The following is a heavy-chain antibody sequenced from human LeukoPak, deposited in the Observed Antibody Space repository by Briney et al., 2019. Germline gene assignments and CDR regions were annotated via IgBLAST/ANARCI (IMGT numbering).Heavy chain of an antibody. J-gene: IGHJ4*02. D-gene: IGHD6-13*01. Sequence: SETLSLTCTVSGGSIRSYYWSWIRQPAGEGLEWIGRFYTSGSTNYNPSLKSRVTMSVDTSKNQFSLKLSSVTAADTAVYFCARSVAAAFDYWGQGTLVTVSS. CDR3: ARSVAAAFDY. CDR2: FYTSGST. V-gene: IGHV4-4*07. CDR1: GGSIRSYY.